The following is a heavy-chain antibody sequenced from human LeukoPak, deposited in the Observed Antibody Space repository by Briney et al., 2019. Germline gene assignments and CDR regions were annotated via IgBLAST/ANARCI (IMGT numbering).Heavy chain of an antibody. D-gene: IGHD6-19*01. V-gene: IGHV5-51*01. Sequence: GESLKISCKGSGYRFTSYWIGWVRQMPGKGLEWMGIIYPGDSDTRYSPSFQGQVTISADKSINSAYLQWSRLEASDTAMYYCATLNSSGLDAFDGWGQGTMVTVSS. J-gene: IGHJ3*01. CDR3: ATLNSSGLDAFDG. CDR1: GYRFTSYW. CDR2: IYPGDSDT.